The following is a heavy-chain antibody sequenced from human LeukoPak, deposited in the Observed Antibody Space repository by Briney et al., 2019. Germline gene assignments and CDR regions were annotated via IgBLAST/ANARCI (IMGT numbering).Heavy chain of an antibody. CDR3: TKGEWLDD. Sequence: PGWSLRLSGASSGFSFSIDAMSWAGQPQGHGLDWVSTISGSFTTYYTDSVKGRFTISRDNSNITWYLQTNCLRANDSAVKSFTKGEWLDDWGQGTRVTVSS. V-gene: IGHV3-23*01. D-gene: IGHD3-16*01. CDR2: ISGSFTT. CDR1: GFSFSIDA. J-gene: IGHJ4*02.